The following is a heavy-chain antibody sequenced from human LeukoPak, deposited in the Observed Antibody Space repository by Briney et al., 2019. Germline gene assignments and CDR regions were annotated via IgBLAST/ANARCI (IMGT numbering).Heavy chain of an antibody. V-gene: IGHV3-30*04. CDR2: ISYDGSNK. Sequence: GRPLRLSCAASGFTFSSYAMHWVRKAPGKGLEWVAVISYDGSNKYSADSVKGRFTISRDNSKNTLYLQMNSLRAEDTAVYYCARHDRIQLWLLLDYWGQGTLVTVSS. J-gene: IGHJ4*02. D-gene: IGHD5-18*01. CDR1: GFTFSSYA. CDR3: ARHDRIQLWLLLDY.